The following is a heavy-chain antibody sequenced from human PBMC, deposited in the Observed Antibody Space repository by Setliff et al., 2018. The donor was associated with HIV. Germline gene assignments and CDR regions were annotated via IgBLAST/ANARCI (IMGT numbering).Heavy chain of an antibody. V-gene: IGHV4-34*01. CDR2: INHSGST. CDR3: ARGRMGYYGSGSYLP. D-gene: IGHD3-10*01. CDR1: GRSFSGYY. J-gene: IGHJ5*02. Sequence: SETLSLTCAVYGRSFSGYYWNWIRQSPGKGLEWIGEINHSGSTNSNPSLKSRVTISADTSKNQFSLKLTSVTAADTAVYYCARGRMGYYGSGSYLPWGQGMLVTVSS.